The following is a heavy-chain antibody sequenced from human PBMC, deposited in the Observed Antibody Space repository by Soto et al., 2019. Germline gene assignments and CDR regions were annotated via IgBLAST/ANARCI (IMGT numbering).Heavy chain of an antibody. J-gene: IGHJ4*02. Sequence: GESLKIYCKGSGYRFTSYWIAWVRQMPGKGLEWMGIIYAGDSDTRYGPSFQGQVTISADKSISTAYLQWSSLKASDTAMYYCARDFSMVVVAPGYSGQGTLVPVSA. CDR3: ARDFSMVVVAPGY. V-gene: IGHV5-51*01. CDR1: GYRFTSYW. CDR2: IYAGDSDT. D-gene: IGHD2-15*01.